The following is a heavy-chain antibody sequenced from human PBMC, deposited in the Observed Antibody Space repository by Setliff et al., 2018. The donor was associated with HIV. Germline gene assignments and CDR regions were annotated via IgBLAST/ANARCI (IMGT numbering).Heavy chain of an antibody. V-gene: IGHV1-69-2*01. CDR2: IDPKNGRT. J-gene: IGHJ3*02. CDR1: GYTFTNYN. Sequence: GASVKVSCKASGYTFTNYNIHWVQQAHGNGLQWMGRIDPKNGRTIYAEKFQGRVTIIADTSIDTTYMELSSLRSEDTAIYYCAAEGNIFDIWGQGTMVTVSS. CDR3: AAEGNIFDI.